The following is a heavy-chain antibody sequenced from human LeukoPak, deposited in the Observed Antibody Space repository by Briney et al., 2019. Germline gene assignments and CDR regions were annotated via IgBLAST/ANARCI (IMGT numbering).Heavy chain of an antibody. CDR3: ARVFRVYYYYYGMDV. Sequence: GSLRLSCAASGFTFSSYEVNWVRQAPGKGLEWVSYISSSGSTIYYADSVKGRFTISRDNAKNSLYLQMNSLRAEDTAVYYCARVFRVYYYYYGMDVWGQGTTVTVSS. V-gene: IGHV3-48*03. J-gene: IGHJ6*02. CDR1: GFTFSSYE. CDR2: ISSSGSTI.